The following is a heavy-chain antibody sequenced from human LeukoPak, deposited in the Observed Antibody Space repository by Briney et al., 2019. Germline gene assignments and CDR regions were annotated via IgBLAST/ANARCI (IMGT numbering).Heavy chain of an antibody. V-gene: IGHV4-31*03. CDR3: ARVKREERQLDY. Sequence: SETLSLTCTVSGGSISSGGYYWSWIRQHPGKGLEWIGYIYYSGSTYYNPSLKSRVTISVDTSKNQFSLKLSSVTAADTAVYYCARVKREERQLDYWGQGTLVTVSS. CDR1: GGSISSGGYY. CDR2: IYYSGST. J-gene: IGHJ4*02. D-gene: IGHD6-25*01.